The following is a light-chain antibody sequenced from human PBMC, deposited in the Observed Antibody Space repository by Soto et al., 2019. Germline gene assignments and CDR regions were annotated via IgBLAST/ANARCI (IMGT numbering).Light chain of an antibody. J-gene: IGKJ5*01. V-gene: IGKV1-16*01. CDR1: QGIDTY. CDR2: AAS. CDR3: QHYNGYPQT. Sequence: DIQMTQSPSSLSASVGDRVTITCRASQGIDTYLAWFQQKPGKAPKPLIYAASSLHSGVPSRFSGSGFGTDFTLTISSLQPEDFATYYCQHYNGYPQTFGQGTRLDIK.